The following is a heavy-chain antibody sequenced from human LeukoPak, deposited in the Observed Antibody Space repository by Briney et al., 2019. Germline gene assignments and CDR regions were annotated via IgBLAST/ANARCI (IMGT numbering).Heavy chain of an antibody. D-gene: IGHD3-10*01. CDR1: GFTFSSYS. J-gene: IGHJ4*02. CDR2: ISSSSSTI. CDR3: AREGLVWFPDY. V-gene: IGHV3-48*04. Sequence: GGSLRLSCAASGFTFSSYSMNWVRQAPGKGLEWVSYISSSSSTIYYADSVKGRFTISRDNAKNSLYLQMNSLRAEDTAVYYCAREGLVWFPDYWGQGTLVTVSS.